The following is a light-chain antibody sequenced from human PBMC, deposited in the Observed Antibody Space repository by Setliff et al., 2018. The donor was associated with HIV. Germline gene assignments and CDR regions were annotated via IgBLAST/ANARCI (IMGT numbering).Light chain of an antibody. CDR2: NVN. CDR3: CSYAGSHTFYV. J-gene: IGLJ1*01. CDR1: SSDVGSYDY. Sequence: QSALIQPPSVSGSPGQSVTISCTGTSSDVGSYDYVSWYQQHPGTVPKPMIYNVNTRPSGVPDRFSGSKSGNTASLTISGLQAEDEADYYCCSYAGSHTFYVFGTGTKGHRP. V-gene: IGLV2-11*01.